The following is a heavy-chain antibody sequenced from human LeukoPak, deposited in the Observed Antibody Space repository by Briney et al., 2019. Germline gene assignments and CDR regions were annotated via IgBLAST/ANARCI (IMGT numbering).Heavy chain of an antibody. CDR3: ARVRQWLSSRFDP. D-gene: IGHD6-19*01. V-gene: IGHV1-46*01. CDR1: GYTFVYYY. Sequence: GASVNVSCEASGYTFVYYYIHWVRQAPGQGLEWMGVINPAGGATSYAQNFQGRVTITRDTSTSTVYLGLSGLRSEDTAVYYCARVRQWLSSRFDPWGQGTLVTVSS. J-gene: IGHJ5*02. CDR2: INPAGGAT.